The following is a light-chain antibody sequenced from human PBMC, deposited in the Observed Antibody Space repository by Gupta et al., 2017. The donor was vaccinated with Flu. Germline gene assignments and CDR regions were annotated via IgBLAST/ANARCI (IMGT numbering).Light chain of an antibody. CDR2: EAS. Sequence: EIVLSQSPVNLSLSPGESATLPCRASETVRYFLVWYQQKVGQAPKLLIYEASKRAAGIPVRFSGSGSGTDFSLTISSLQPEDAAVYYCQQGHNAPLTFGRGTKVEIK. CDR1: ETVRYF. V-gene: IGKV3-11*01. J-gene: IGKJ4*01. CDR3: QQGHNAPLT.